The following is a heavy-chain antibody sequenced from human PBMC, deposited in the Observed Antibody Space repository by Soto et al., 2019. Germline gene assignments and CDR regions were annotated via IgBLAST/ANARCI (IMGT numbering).Heavy chain of an antibody. CDR3: ARVRYYDFWSGYYAYYYYMDV. D-gene: IGHD3-3*01. Sequence: SETLSLTCTVSGGSISSYYWSWIRQPPGKGLEWIGYIYYSGSTNYNPSLKSRVTISVDTSKNQFSLKLSSVTAADTALYYCARVRYYDFWSGYYAYYYYMDVWGKGTTVTVSS. V-gene: IGHV4-59*01. CDR1: GGSISSYY. CDR2: IYYSGST. J-gene: IGHJ6*03.